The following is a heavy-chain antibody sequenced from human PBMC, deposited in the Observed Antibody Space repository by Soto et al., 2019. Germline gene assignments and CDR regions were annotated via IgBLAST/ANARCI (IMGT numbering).Heavy chain of an antibody. J-gene: IGHJ4*02. V-gene: IGHV3-23*01. CDR3: SEGTSHSGYEPRFDY. CDR2: ISGSGGST. CDR1: GFTFSSYA. D-gene: IGHD5-12*01. Sequence: GGSLRLSCAASGFTFSSYAMSWVRQAPGKGLEWVSAISGSGGSTYYADSVKGRFTISRDNSKNTLYLQMNSLRAEDTAVYYCSEGTSHSGYEPRFDYWGQGTLVTVSS.